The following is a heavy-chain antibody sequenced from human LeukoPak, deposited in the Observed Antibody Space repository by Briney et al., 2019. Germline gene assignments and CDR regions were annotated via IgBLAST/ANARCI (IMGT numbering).Heavy chain of an antibody. D-gene: IGHD3-3*02. J-gene: IGHJ5*02. CDR2: ISSSGSTI. CDR1: GFTFSDYY. Sequence: GGSLRLSCAASGFTFSDYYMSWIRRAPGKGLEWVSYISSSGSTIYYADSVKGRFTISRDNAKNSLYLQMNSLRAEDTAVYYCAREYISSARFDPWGQGTLVTVSS. CDR3: AREYISSARFDP. V-gene: IGHV3-11*01.